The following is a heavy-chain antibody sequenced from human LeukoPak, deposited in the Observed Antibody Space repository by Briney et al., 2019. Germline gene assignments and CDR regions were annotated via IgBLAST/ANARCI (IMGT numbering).Heavy chain of an antibody. D-gene: IGHD4-17*01. CDR2: ISSSGSTI. CDR1: GFTFSSYE. Sequence: GGSLRLSCAASGFTFSSYEMNWVRQAPGKGLEWVSYISSSGSTIYYADSVKGRFTISRDNDEKSLYLQMNSLRAEDTAVYYCARGPHYEYYYYYGMDVWGQGTTVTVSS. J-gene: IGHJ6*02. V-gene: IGHV3-48*03. CDR3: ARGPHYEYYYYYGMDV.